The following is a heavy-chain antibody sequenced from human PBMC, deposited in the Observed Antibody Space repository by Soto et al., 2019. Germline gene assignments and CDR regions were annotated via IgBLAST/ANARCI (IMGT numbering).Heavy chain of an antibody. CDR2: ISSSSSTI. CDR3: ARAYARDYFDFGSGRSQGYMDF. V-gene: IGHV3-48*01. Sequence: GGSLRLSCAASGFTFSSYSMNWVRQAPGKGLEWVSYISSSSSTIYYADSVKGRFTISRDNAKNSLYLQMNSLRAEDTAVYYCARAYARDYFDFGSGRSQGYMDFWGKGTTVPVSS. J-gene: IGHJ6*03. D-gene: IGHD3-3*01. CDR1: GFTFSSYS.